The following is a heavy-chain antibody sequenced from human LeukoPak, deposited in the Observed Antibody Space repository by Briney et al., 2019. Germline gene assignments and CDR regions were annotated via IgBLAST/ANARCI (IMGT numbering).Heavy chain of an antibody. CDR2: ISSSGSTQ. V-gene: IGHV3-48*03. D-gene: IGHD3-10*01. Sequence: GGSLRLSCAASGFTFSSYEMNWVRQAPGKGLEWVSYISSSGSTQYYADSVKGRFTISRDNAKNSLYLQMNSLRAEDTAVYYCAREAGYGSGSDYWGQGTLVTVSS. CDR3: AREAGYGSGSDY. J-gene: IGHJ4*02. CDR1: GFTFSSYE.